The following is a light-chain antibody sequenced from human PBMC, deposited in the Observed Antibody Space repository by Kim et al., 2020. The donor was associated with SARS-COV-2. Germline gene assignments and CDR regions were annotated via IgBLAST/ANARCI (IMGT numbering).Light chain of an antibody. Sequence: VSPGQTASITCSGDKLGDKYACWYQQKPGLSPVLVIYQDSKRPSGIPERFSGSNSGNTATLTISGTQAMDEADYYCQAWDSSTAVFGGGTQLTVL. CDR3: QAWDSSTAV. V-gene: IGLV3-1*01. CDR2: QDS. CDR1: KLGDKY. J-gene: IGLJ2*01.